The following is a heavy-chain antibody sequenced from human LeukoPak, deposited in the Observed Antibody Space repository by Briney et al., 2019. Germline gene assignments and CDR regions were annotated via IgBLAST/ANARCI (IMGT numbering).Heavy chain of an antibody. CDR1: GFTFSSYI. J-gene: IGHJ4*02. D-gene: IGHD3-16*01. CDR3: ARGSVGGGNYFDY. Sequence: GGSLRLSCAASGFTFSSYIMNWVRQAPGKGLEWVSSISSDSSYIYYADSVKGRFTISRDNAKNSLYLQMNSLRAEDTAVYYCARGSVGGGNYFDYWGQGALVTVSS. V-gene: IGHV3-21*01. CDR2: ISSDSSYI.